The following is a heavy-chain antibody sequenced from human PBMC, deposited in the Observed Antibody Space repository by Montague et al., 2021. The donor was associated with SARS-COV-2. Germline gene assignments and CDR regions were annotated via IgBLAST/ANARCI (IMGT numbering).Heavy chain of an antibody. CDR2: SYHNRKT. CDR1: GDFITNTRYF. D-gene: IGHD3-22*01. V-gene: IGHV4-39*01. Sequence: SETLSLTCNVSGDFITNTRYFWRWIRQPPGKALEWIGSSYHNRKTYYNPALERRALMSIDTSKNQFSLRLSSVIASDTAVYYCAVEVKYFFDNCGQGFLVPVSP. J-gene: IGHJ4*02. CDR3: AVEVKYFFDN.